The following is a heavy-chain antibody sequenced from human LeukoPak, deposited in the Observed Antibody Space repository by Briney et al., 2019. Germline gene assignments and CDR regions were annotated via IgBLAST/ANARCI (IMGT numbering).Heavy chain of an antibody. CDR3: ARGGDYDFWSAAGDAFDI. J-gene: IGHJ3*02. V-gene: IGHV4-59*01. CDR1: GGSISSYY. D-gene: IGHD3-3*01. Sequence: PSETLSLTCTVSGGSISSYYWSWIRQPPGKGLEWIGYIYYSGSTNYNPSLKSRVTISVDTSKNQFSLKLSSVTAADTAVYYCARGGDYDFWSAAGDAFDIXGQGTMVTVSS. CDR2: IYYSGST.